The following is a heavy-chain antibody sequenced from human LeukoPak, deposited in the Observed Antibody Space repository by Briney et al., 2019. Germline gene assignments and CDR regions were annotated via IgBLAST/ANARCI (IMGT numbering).Heavy chain of an antibody. CDR3: ARDGVLDVEMATTVHFDY. V-gene: IGHV3-48*01. J-gene: IGHJ4*02. CDR2: ISSSSSTI. Sequence: PGGSLRLSCAASGFTFSSYSMNWVRQAPGKGLEWVSYISSSSSTIYYADSVKGRFTISRDNAKNSLYLQMNSLRAEDTAVYYCARDGVLDVEMATTVHFDYWGQGTLVTVSS. CDR1: GFTFSSYS. D-gene: IGHD5-24*01.